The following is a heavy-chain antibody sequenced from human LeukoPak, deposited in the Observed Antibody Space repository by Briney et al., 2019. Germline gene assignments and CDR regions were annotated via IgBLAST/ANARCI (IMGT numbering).Heavy chain of an antibody. V-gene: IGHV1-46*01. J-gene: IGHJ3*02. Sequence: ASVKVSCKASRGTFSSYAISWVRQAPGQGLEWMGIINPSGGSTSYAQKFQGRVTMTRDTSTSTVYMELSSLRSEDTAVYYCARGGIAAKLGAFDIWGQGTMVTVSS. CDR3: ARGGIAAKLGAFDI. CDR2: INPSGGST. CDR1: RGTFSSYA. D-gene: IGHD6-13*01.